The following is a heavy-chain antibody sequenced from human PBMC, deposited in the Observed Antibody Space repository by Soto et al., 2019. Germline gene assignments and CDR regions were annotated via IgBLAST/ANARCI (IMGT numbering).Heavy chain of an antibody. J-gene: IGHJ5*02. V-gene: IGHV4-34*01. CDR2: INHSGST. CDR1: GGSFSGYY. Sequence: LSLTCAVYGGSFSGYYWSWIRQPPGKGLEWIGEINHSGSTNYNPSLKSRVTISVGTSKNQFSLKLSSVTAADTAVYYCARGNQYYYCSGSYYNNWFEPWGQGTLVTVSS. D-gene: IGHD3-10*01. CDR3: ARGNQYYYCSGSYYNNWFEP.